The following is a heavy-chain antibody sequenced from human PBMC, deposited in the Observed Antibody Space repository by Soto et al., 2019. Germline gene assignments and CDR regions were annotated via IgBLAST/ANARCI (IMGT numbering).Heavy chain of an antibody. CDR3: ARDSGSGIYYTPYYYYYYMDV. Sequence: ASVKVSCKASGYTFTSYAMHWVRQAPGQRLEWMGWINAGNGNTKYSQKFQGRVTITRDTSASTAYMELSSLRSEDTAVYYCARDSGSGIYYTPYYYYYYMDVWGKGTTVTVSS. CDR2: INAGNGNT. V-gene: IGHV1-3*01. CDR1: GYTFTSYA. J-gene: IGHJ6*03. D-gene: IGHD3-10*01.